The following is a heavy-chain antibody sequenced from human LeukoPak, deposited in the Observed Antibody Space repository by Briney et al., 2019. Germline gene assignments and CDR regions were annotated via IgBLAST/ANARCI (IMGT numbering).Heavy chain of an antibody. CDR1: GYNFITYG. CDR3: ARGSHFDWYGMDV. J-gene: IGHJ6*02. CDR2: MNPNSGNT. Sequence: ASVKVSCKASGYNFITYGFSWVRQATGQGLEWMGWMNPNSGNTGYAQKFQGRVTITRNTSISTAYMELSSLRSEDTAVYYCARGSHFDWYGMDVWGQGTTVTVSS. V-gene: IGHV1-8*03. D-gene: IGHD3-9*01.